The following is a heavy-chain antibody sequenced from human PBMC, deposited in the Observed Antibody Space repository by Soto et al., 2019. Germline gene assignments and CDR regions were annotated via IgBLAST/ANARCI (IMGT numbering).Heavy chain of an antibody. CDR1: GGSISRGGYY. CDR3: ARVYPDIGWFDP. J-gene: IGHJ5*02. V-gene: IGHV4-31*03. CDR2: IYYSGST. Sequence: QVQLQESGPGLVKPSQTLSLTCTVSGGSISRGGYYWSWIRQHPGKGLEWIGYIYYSGSTYYNPSLKSRVTISVDTSKNQFSLQLSSVTAADTAVYYCARVYPDIGWFDPWGQGTLVTVSS.